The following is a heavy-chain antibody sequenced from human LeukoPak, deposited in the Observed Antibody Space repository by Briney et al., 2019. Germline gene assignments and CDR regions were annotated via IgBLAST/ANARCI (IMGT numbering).Heavy chain of an antibody. CDR1: GDSISSGSFC. V-gene: IGHV4-61*09. D-gene: IGHD3-10*01. CDR2: IYTTGST. Sequence: SQTLSLTCTVSGDSISSGSFCWSWIRQPAGKGLDWIGHIYTTGSTNYNPSLKSRVTISVDTSKNQFSLKLSSVTTADTAVYYCAGDGSGSYYGSYYFDYWGQGTLVTVSS. CDR3: AGDGSGSYYGSYYFDY. J-gene: IGHJ4*02.